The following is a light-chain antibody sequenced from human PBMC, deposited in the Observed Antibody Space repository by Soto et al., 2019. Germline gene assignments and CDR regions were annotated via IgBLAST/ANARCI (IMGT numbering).Light chain of an antibody. J-gene: IGKJ1*01. CDR2: KAS. CDR1: HSISTW. Sequence: DIQMTQSPSTLSASVGDRVTITCRASHSISTWLAWYQQKPGKAPKLLIYKASSLESGVPSRFSDSGSGTKFTLTISSLQPDDFATYYCQQYNSYWPFGQGTNVEIK. V-gene: IGKV1-5*03. CDR3: QQYNSYWP.